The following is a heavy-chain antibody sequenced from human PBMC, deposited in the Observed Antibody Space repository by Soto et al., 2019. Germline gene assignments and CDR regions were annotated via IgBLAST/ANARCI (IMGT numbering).Heavy chain of an antibody. Sequence: QVQLVQSGAEVKKPGASVKVSCKASGYTFTSYGISWVRQAPGQGLEWMGWISAYNGNTNYAQKLQGRVTMTTDTSTSTAYMKLRSLRSDDSAVYYCASWVELVAPTVSGDDYDYYGMDFWGEGTTVIVSA. CDR3: ASWVELVAPTVSGDDYDYYGMDF. CDR2: ISAYNGNT. CDR1: GYTFTSYG. J-gene: IGHJ6*04. V-gene: IGHV1-18*01. D-gene: IGHD6-6*01.